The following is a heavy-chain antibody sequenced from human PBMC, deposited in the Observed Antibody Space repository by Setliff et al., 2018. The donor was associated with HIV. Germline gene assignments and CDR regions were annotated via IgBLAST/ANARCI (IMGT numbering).Heavy chain of an antibody. CDR3: ACRYYDLWSNYYTGIPY. V-gene: IGHV4-39*07. CDR1: GGSISSSNYY. CDR2: IYAIGST. Sequence: SETLSLTCNVSGGSISSSNYYWGWIRQPPGKGLEWIGRIYAIGSTHYNPSLKSRVTMSVDTSKNQFSMKLTSVTAADTSVYYCACRYYDLWSNYYTGIPYWGQGTLVTVSS. J-gene: IGHJ4*02. D-gene: IGHD3-3*01.